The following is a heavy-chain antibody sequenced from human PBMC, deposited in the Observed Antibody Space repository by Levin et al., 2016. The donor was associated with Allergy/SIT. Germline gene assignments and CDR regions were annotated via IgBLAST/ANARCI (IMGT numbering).Heavy chain of an antibody. CDR3: ARGSYYYAPQLPDY. V-gene: IGHV4-30-4*01. Sequence: WIRQPPGKGLEWIGYIYYSGSTYYNPSLKSRVTISVDTSKNQFSLKLSSVTAADTAVYYCARGSYYYAPQLPDYWGQGTLVTVSS. D-gene: IGHD3-10*01. J-gene: IGHJ4*02. CDR2: IYYSGST.